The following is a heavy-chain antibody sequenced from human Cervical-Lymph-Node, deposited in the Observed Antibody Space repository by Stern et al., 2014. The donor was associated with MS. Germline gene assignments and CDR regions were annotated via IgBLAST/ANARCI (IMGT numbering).Heavy chain of an antibody. J-gene: IGHJ3*02. Sequence: QVQLVQSGAAVKKPGSSVKVSCKASGGTFSSYAISWVRQSPGPGTEWMGGIIPIFGTANYAQKFQGRVTITADESTSTAYMELSSLRSEDTAVYYCARGTGEVDAFDIWGQGTMVTVSS. D-gene: IGHD7-27*01. CDR1: GGTFSSYA. V-gene: IGHV1-69*01. CDR2: IIPIFGTA. CDR3: ARGTGEVDAFDI.